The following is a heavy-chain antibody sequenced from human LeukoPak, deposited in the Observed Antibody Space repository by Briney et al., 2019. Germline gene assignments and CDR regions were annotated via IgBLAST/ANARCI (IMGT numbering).Heavy chain of an antibody. V-gene: IGHV3-23*01. J-gene: IGHJ4*02. Sequence: GGSLRLSCAASGFTFSSYAMGWVRQAPGKGLEWVSAISGSGSSTYYADSVKGRFTISRDNSKNTLYLQMNSLRAEDTAVYYCASLWDSPYFDYWGQGTLVTVSS. CDR2: ISGSGSST. CDR3: ASLWDSPYFDY. CDR1: GFTFSSYA. D-gene: IGHD3-10*01.